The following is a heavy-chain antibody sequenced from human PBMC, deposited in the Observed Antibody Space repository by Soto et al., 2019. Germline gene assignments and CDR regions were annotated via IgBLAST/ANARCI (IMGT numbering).Heavy chain of an antibody. CDR2: ISSSGST. CDR1: GFTFSSQT. J-gene: IGHJ6*02. V-gene: IGHV3-23*01. D-gene: IGHD2-2*01. Sequence: EVQLLESGGGLVQPGGSLRLSCAASGFTFSSQTMSWVRQAPGKGLEWVSVISSSGSTSYTDSVKGRFTISKDSSKNTLYLQMNSLRAEDTAVYYSARDLWAGGPAANNVCGMDVWGQGTTVTVSS. CDR3: ARDLWAGGPAANNVCGMDV.